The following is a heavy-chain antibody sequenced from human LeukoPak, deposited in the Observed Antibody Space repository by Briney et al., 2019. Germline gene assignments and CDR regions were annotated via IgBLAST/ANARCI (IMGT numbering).Heavy chain of an antibody. J-gene: IGHJ4*02. V-gene: IGHV3-11*01. CDR3: ATKAYSCGNWPLNY. CDR2: IGNSGSPI. Sequence: GGSLRLSCAASGFTFSDYYITWIRQAPGKGLEWVSYIGNSGSPIYYADSVKGRFTISRDNAENSLYLQMNSLRAEDTAVYYCATKAYSCGNWPLNYWGQGTLVTVSS. D-gene: IGHD6-19*01. CDR1: GFTFSDYY.